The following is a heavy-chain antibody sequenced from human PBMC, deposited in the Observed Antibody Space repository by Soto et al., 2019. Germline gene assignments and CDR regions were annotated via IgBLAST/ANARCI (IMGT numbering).Heavy chain of an antibody. D-gene: IGHD3-22*01. CDR3: ARLNYYDSTDYFDS. CDR1: GGSISSYN. V-gene: IGHV4-59*01. CDR2: IYYSGST. Sequence: SETLSLTXTVSGGSISSYNWSWIRQPPGRGLEWIGYIYYSGSTNYNPSLKSRVTISVDTSKNRFSLKLSSVTAADTAVYYCARLNYYDSTDYFDSWGQGTLVTVSS. J-gene: IGHJ4*02.